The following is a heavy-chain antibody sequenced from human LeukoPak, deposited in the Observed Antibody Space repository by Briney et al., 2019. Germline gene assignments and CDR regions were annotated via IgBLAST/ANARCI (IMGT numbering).Heavy chain of an antibody. CDR1: GYSISSGYY. Sequence: SETLSLTCSVSGYSISSGYYWDWIRQPPGKGLEWIASIYHSGSTYYNPSLKSRVTISVDTSKDQFSLKLSSVTAADTAVYYCARLGVVPAAMRVTGILVWGQGTLVTVSS. J-gene: IGHJ4*02. CDR3: ARLGVVPAAMRVTGILV. D-gene: IGHD2-2*01. CDR2: IYHSGST. V-gene: IGHV4-38-2*02.